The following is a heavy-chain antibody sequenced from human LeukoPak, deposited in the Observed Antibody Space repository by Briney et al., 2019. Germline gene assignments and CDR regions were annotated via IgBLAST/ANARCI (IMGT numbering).Heavy chain of an antibody. Sequence: GGSLRLSCAASGFTFSSYVMHWVRQAPGKGLEWVAVISYDGSNKYYADSVKGRFTISRDNSKNTLYLQMNSLRAEDTAVYYCAKKARYWGQGTLVTVSS. V-gene: IGHV3-30*18. D-gene: IGHD6-6*01. CDR2: ISYDGSNK. CDR1: GFTFSSYV. J-gene: IGHJ4*02. CDR3: AKKARY.